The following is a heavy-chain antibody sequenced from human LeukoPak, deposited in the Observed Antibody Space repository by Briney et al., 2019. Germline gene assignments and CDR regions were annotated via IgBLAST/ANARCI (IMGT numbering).Heavy chain of an antibody. D-gene: IGHD3-3*01. CDR2: IYYSGST. CDR1: GGSISSYY. J-gene: IGHJ4*02. Sequence: PSETLSLTCTVSGGSISSYYWSWIRQPPGKGLEWIGYIYYSGSTNYNPSLKSRVTISVDTSKNQFPLKLSSVTAAETAVYYCARYYDFWSGYYTFDYWGQGTLVTVPS. V-gene: IGHV4-59*08. CDR3: ARYYDFWSGYYTFDY.